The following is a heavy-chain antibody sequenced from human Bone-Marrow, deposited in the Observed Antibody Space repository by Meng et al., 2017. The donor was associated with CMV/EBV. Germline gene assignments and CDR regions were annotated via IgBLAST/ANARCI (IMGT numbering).Heavy chain of an antibody. J-gene: IGHJ6*02. V-gene: IGHV3-30-3*01. CDR3: ARDGGPKEYQLLDYGMDV. CDR2: ILYDGSDE. Sequence: GGSLRLSCAASGFTFSSYAMHWVRQAPGKGLEWVAVILYDGSDEYNVDSVKGRFTISRDNSKNTLYLQMNSLIPEDTAVYYCARDGGPKEYQLLDYGMDVWGQGTLVTVSS. D-gene: IGHD2-2*01. CDR1: GFTFSSYA.